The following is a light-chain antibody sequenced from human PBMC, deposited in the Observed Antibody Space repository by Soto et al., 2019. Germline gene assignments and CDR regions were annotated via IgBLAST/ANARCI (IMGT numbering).Light chain of an antibody. Sequence: QSALTQPASVSGSPGQSITISCTGTTSDVGTYNLVSWYQQHPGKAPKLIIYEGTKRPSGVSNRFSGSKSGNTASLTISGLQAEDEAEYHCCSYAGTSTWVFGGGTQLTVL. CDR3: CSYAGTSTWV. CDR1: TSDVGTYNL. J-gene: IGLJ2*01. V-gene: IGLV2-23*01. CDR2: EGT.